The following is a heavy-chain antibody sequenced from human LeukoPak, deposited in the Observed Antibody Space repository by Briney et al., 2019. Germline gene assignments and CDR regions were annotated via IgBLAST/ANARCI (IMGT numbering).Heavy chain of an antibody. D-gene: IGHD3/OR15-3a*01. CDR2: ISSSSTI. J-gene: IGHJ4*02. Sequence: GGSLRLSCAASGFTVSSYSMNWVRQAPGKGLEWVSYISSSSTIYYADSVKGRFTISRDNAKNSLYLQMNSLRDEDTAVYYRARAFGLTDYWGQGTLVTVSS. CDR1: GFTVSSYS. CDR3: ARAFGLTDY. V-gene: IGHV3-48*02.